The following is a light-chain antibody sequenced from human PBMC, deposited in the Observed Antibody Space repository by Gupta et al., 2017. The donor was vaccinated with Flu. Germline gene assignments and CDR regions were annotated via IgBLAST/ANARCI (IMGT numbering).Light chain of an antibody. CDR3: NSRDSRGSHWV. Sequence: SSELTQDPAVSVALGQTVRITCQGDSLRSYYAGWYQQKPGQAPVLVIYGKTNRPSGIPDRFSGSSSGNTASLTIAGAQAEDEADYYCNSRDSRGSHWVFGGGTKLTVL. V-gene: IGLV3-19*01. CDR2: GKT. J-gene: IGLJ3*02. CDR1: SLRSYY.